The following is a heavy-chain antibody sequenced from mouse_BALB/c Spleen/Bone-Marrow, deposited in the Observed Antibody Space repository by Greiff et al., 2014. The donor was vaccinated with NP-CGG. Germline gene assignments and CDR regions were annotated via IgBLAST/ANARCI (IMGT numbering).Heavy chain of an antibody. V-gene: IGHV1S81*02. J-gene: IGHJ4*01. CDR3: ARLIYGSSYIVDF. CDR1: GYTFTGYW. D-gene: IGHD1-1*01. Sequence: VQLQQSGAELVKPGAPVKLSCKASGYTFTGYWMHWVKQRPGPGLEWIGEINPSNGRTNYNEKFKSMATLTVDKSSSTAYMQLSNLTSEDSAVFYCARLIYGSSYIVDFWGQGTSVTASS. CDR2: INPSNGRT.